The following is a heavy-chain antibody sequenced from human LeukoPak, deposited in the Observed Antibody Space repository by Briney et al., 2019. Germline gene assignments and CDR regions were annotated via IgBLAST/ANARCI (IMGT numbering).Heavy chain of an antibody. V-gene: IGHV4-39*01. CDR3: ARHTIFCSFINCSPFDP. CDR2: VSHGGIT. J-gene: IGHJ5*02. CDR1: GGSINNALYY. Sequence: SETLSLTCTVSGGSINNALYYWAWLRQTPEQQLEWMVPVSHGGITNYSPSLGGRVSLSADTSKNAFFMEVHSVTAADSAIYYCARHTIFCSFINCSPFDPWGQGTLVTVSS. D-gene: IGHD3-3*01.